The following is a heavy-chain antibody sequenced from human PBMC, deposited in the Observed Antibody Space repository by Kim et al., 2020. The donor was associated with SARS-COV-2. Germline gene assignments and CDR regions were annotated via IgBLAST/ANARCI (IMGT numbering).Heavy chain of an antibody. V-gene: IGHV4-4*02. CDR3: AGRANGGSSWYPFDY. CDR2: IYHSGST. D-gene: IGHD6-13*01. Sequence: SETLSLTCAVSGGSISSSNWWSWVRQPPGKGLEWIGEIYHSGSTNYNPSLKSRVTISVDKSKNQFSLKLSSVTAADTAVYYCAGRANGGSSWYPFDYWGQGTLVTVSS. CDR1: GGSISSSNW. J-gene: IGHJ4*02.